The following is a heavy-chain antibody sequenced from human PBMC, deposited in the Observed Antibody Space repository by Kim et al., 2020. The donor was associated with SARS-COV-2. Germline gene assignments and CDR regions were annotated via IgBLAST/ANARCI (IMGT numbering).Heavy chain of an antibody. D-gene: IGHD2-21*01. CDR3: ARGRIMWDY. Sequence: YNDYAVSVKSRITINPDTSKNQFSLQLNSVTPEDTAVYYCARGRIMWDYWGQGTLVTVSS. CDR2: YN. V-gene: IGHV6-1*01. J-gene: IGHJ4*02.